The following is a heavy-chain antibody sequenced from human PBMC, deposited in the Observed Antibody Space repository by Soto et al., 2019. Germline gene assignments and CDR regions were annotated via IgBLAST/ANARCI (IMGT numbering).Heavy chain of an antibody. V-gene: IGHV3-30*04. CDR3: ASVAAY. CDR1: GFSLNTFY. J-gene: IGHJ4*02. D-gene: IGHD6-19*01. Sequence: QVQLVESGGGVVQPGRSLRLSCAASGFSLNTFYMQWVRQAPGKGLEWVGIISHDGRKTHYAAAGQGRFTISRDMSRNTLYLEMNSLRPEDTAVYYCASVAAYWGQGTLVTVSS. CDR2: ISHDGRKT.